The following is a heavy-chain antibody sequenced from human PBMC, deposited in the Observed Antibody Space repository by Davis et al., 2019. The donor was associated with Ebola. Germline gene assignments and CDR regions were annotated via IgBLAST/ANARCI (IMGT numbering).Heavy chain of an antibody. J-gene: IGHJ4*02. CDR1: GGSFSDYY. CDR3: ARDCRYSSSWYLED. D-gene: IGHD6-13*01. CDR2: ITHSGST. V-gene: IGHV4-34*01. Sequence: SETLSLTCAVYGGSFSDYYWSWIRQPPGKELEWIGEITHSGSTNYNPSLKSRVTISVDTSKNQFSLKLSSVTAADTAVYYCARDCRYSSSWYLEDWGQGTLVTVSS.